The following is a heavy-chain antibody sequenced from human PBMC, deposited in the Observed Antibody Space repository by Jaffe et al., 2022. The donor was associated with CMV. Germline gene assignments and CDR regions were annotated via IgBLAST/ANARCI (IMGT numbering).Heavy chain of an antibody. CDR2: IYYSGST. Sequence: QVQLQESGPGLVKPSETLSLTCTVSGGSISSYYWSWIRQPPGKGLEWIGYIYYSGSTNYNPSLKSRVTISVDTSKNQFSLKLSSVTAADTAVYYCARGGTRGYHPRRVHGMDVWGQGTTVTVSS. D-gene: IGHD2-8*02. CDR1: GGSISSYY. CDR3: ARGGTRGYHPRRVHGMDV. V-gene: IGHV4-59*01. J-gene: IGHJ6*02.